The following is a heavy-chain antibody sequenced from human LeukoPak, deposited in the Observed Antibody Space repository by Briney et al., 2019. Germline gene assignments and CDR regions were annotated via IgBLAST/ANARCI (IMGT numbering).Heavy chain of an antibody. J-gene: IGHJ4*02. D-gene: IGHD1-26*01. CDR3: ARHDSAVGALFI. V-gene: IGHV4-34*01. CDR2: INHSGST. Sequence: SETLSLTCAVYGGSFSGYYWSWIRQPPGKGLEWIGEINHSGSTNYNPSLESRVTISVDTSKNQFSLKLNSVTAADTAVYYCARHDSAVGALFIWGQGTLVTVSS. CDR1: GGSFSGYY.